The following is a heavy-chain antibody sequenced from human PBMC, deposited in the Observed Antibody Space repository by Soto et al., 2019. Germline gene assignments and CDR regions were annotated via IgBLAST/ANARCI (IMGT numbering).Heavy chain of an antibody. CDR2: IIPLLDIA. CDR1: GGIFSSYT. V-gene: IGHV1-69*02. J-gene: IGHJ4*02. Sequence: QGQLVQSGAEVKKPGSSVKVSCKASGGIFSSYTISWVRQAPGQGLEWMGGIIPLLDIANYAQKFQGRVTITADNSTSTVYMELSSLRSEDTAVYYCARVREVPTAMPPDSWGQGTLVTDSS. D-gene: IGHD2-2*01. CDR3: ARVREVPTAMPPDS.